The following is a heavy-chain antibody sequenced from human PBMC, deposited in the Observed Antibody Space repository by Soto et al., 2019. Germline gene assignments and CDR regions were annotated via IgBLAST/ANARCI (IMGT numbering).Heavy chain of an antibody. CDR1: GGSISSGDYY. V-gene: IGHV4-31*03. D-gene: IGHD3-10*01. CDR2: IYYSGST. Sequence: QVQLQESGPGLVKPSQTLSLTCTVSGGSISSGDYYWTWVRQHPGKGLEWIGYIYYSGSTSYNPSLKSRVTISGDTSKNQFSLKLSSVTAADTAVYYCVRVLNYYGAGGYYDSWGQGTLVTVSS. J-gene: IGHJ4*02. CDR3: VRVLNYYGAGGYYDS.